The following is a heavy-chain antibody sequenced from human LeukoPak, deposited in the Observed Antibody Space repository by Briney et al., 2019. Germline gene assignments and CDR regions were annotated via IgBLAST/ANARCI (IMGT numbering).Heavy chain of an antibody. Sequence: GGSLRLSCAASGFTFKLYWMHWVRQVPGKRPVWVSRINHDGSDTIYADSVRGRFTISRDDAKNTVYLQMNNLRAEDTAVYYCVRGGPSTWSWGQGTLVTVSS. V-gene: IGHV3-74*01. J-gene: IGHJ5*02. CDR1: GFTFKLYW. D-gene: IGHD2-15*01. CDR3: VRGGPSTWS. CDR2: INHDGSDT.